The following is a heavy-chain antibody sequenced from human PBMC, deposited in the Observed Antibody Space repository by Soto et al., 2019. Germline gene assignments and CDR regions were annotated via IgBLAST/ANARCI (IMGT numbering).Heavy chain of an antibody. Sequence: EVQLLESGGGLVQPGESLRLSCAASGFTFSSYAMSWVRQAPGKGLEWVSVISGSDDSTYYADSVKGRFTISRDNCKITVYLQMNRLRRDDTAVYYCRKRRSSTIFDSWVQGALVTVSS. CDR1: GFTFSSYA. CDR3: RKRRSSTIFDS. CDR2: ISGSDDST. J-gene: IGHJ4*02. D-gene: IGHD1-26*01. V-gene: IGHV3-23*01.